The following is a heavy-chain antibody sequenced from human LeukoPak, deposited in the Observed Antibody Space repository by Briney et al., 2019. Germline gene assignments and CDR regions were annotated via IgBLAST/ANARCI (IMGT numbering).Heavy chain of an antibody. CDR3: ARAMISSSWFDY. Sequence: GGSLRLSCAASGFTFSSYAMHWVRQAPGKGLEWVAVISYDGSNKYYADSVKGRFTISRDNSKNTLYLQMNSLRAEDTAVYYCARAMISSSWFDYWGQGTLVTVSS. D-gene: IGHD6-13*01. J-gene: IGHJ4*02. CDR2: ISYDGSNK. V-gene: IGHV3-30*04. CDR1: GFTFSSYA.